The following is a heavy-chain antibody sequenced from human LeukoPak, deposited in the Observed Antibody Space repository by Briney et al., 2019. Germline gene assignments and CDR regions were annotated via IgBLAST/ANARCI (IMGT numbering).Heavy chain of an antibody. J-gene: IGHJ6*02. CDR1: GFTVSSNY. Sequence: LPGGSLRLSCAASGFTVSSNYMSWVRQAPGKGLEWVSVIYSGGSTYYADSVKGRFTISRHNSKNTLYLQMNSLRAEDTAVYYCGRVLFFWFGEFRSSYYSGRNFGAQGTPV. CDR2: IYSGGST. CDR3: GRVLFFWFGEFRSSYYSGRNF. D-gene: IGHD3-10*01. V-gene: IGHV3-53*04.